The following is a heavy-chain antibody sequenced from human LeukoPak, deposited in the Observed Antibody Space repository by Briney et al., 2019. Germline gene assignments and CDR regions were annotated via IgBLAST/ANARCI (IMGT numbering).Heavy chain of an antibody. CDR2: IYYSGST. J-gene: IGHJ6*02. Sequence: SETLSLTCTVSGGSISCSSYYWGWIRQPPGKGLEWIGSIYYSGSTYYNPSLKSRVTISVDTSKNQFSLKLSSVTAVDTAVYYCARRPQLGYYGMDVWGPGTTVTVSS. D-gene: IGHD1-1*01. CDR1: GGSISCSSYY. CDR3: ARRPQLGYYGMDV. V-gene: IGHV4-39*01.